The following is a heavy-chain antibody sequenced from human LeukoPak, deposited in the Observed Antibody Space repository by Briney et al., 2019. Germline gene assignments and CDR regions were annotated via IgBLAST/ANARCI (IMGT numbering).Heavy chain of an antibody. J-gene: IGHJ4*02. CDR2: ISSDGSTT. D-gene: IGHD2-2*01. Sequence: GGSLRLSCVASGFNFNNYWMHWVRHAPGKGLFWVSCISSDGSTTSSADSVKGRFTISRDNARNTLYLQMNSLRDEDTAVYYCARFGYCGSTGCVYWGQGTLVTVSS. V-gene: IGHV3-74*01. CDR3: ARFGYCGSTGCVY. CDR1: GFNFNNYW.